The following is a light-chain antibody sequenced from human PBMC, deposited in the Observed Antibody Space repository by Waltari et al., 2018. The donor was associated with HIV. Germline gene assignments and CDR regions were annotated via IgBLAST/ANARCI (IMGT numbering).Light chain of an antibody. J-gene: IGKJ2*01. CDR1: QSVSSIY. V-gene: IGKV3-20*01. CDR3: QQYGSSPYT. Sequence: EIVLPQSPGTLSFSPLEIATLSCRASQSVSSIYLAWYTQKPGQAPRHLSYGASSRATGIPDSFSGSGYGTDFTLTISRLEPEDFAVYYCQQYGSSPYTFGQGTKLEIK. CDR2: GAS.